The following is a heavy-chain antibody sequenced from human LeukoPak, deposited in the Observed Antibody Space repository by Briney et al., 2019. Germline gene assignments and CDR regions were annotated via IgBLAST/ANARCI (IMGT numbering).Heavy chain of an antibody. J-gene: IGHJ4*02. CDR3: ARGNNHFDY. Sequence: PSETLSLTCTVSGGSISSTSYYWGWIRQPPGTGLEWIASIYYRGSTYYNSSLKSRVTISVDTSKNQFSLKLTSVTAADTAVYYCARGNNHFDYWGQGTLVTVSS. V-gene: IGHV4-39*07. CDR1: GGSISSTSYY. CDR2: IYYRGST.